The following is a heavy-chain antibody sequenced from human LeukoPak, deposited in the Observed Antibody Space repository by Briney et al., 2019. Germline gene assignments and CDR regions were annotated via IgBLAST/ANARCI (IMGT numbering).Heavy chain of an antibody. CDR1: GFTFSSYG. Sequence: GGSLRLSCAASGFTFSSYGMHWVRQAPGKGLEWVAVISYDGSNKYYADSVKGRFTISRDNSKNTLYLQMNSLRAADTAVYYCAKDLRYCSSTSCYGFPYYYYGMDVWGQGTTVTVSS. CDR3: AKDLRYCSSTSCYGFPYYYYGMDV. J-gene: IGHJ6*02. D-gene: IGHD2-2*01. V-gene: IGHV3-30*18. CDR2: ISYDGSNK.